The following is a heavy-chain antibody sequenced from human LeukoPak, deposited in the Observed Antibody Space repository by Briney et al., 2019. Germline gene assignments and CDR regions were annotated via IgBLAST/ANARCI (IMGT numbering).Heavy chain of an antibody. Sequence: SVKVSCKASGYTFTSYDINWVRQATGQGLEWMGWIIPIFGTANYAQKFQGRVTITTDESTSTAYMELSSLRSEDTAVYYCAYQMATTGYYYYYYMDVWGKGTTVTVSS. CDR2: IIPIFGTA. D-gene: IGHD5-24*01. V-gene: IGHV1-69*05. CDR3: AYQMATTGYYYYYYMDV. J-gene: IGHJ6*03. CDR1: GYTFTSYD.